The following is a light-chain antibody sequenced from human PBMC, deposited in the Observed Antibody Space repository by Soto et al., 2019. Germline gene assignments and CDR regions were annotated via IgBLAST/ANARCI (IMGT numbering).Light chain of an antibody. CDR2: GTS. CDR1: QSVSSSY. J-gene: IGKJ3*01. V-gene: IGKV3-20*01. CDR3: QQYGSSLFT. Sequence: VLTQSPGTLSLSPGERATLSCRASQSVSSSYLAWYQQKPGQAPRLLIYGTSIRASGVPERFSGGGSGTDFTLTITRLEPEDFAVYYCQQYGSSLFTFGPGTKVDIQ.